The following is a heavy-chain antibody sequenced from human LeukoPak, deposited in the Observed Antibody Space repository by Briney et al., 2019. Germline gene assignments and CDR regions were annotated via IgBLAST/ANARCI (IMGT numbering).Heavy chain of an antibody. J-gene: IGHJ6*03. CDR3: ARGPSNRWDYYYYMDV. V-gene: IGHV1-18*01. CDR1: GYTFTSYG. CDR2: ISAYNGNT. D-gene: IGHD4-23*01. Sequence: GASVKVSCKASGYTFTSYGISWVRQAPGQGLEWMGWISAYNGNTNYAQKFQGRVTITTDESTSTAYMELSSLRSEDTAVYYRARGPSNRWDYYYYMDVWGKGTTVTVSS.